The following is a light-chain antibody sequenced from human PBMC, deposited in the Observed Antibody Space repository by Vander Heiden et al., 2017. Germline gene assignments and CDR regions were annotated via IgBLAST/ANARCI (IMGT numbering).Light chain of an antibody. V-gene: IGKV3-11*01. J-gene: IGKJ1*01. CDR1: QSVSSY. Sequence: EIVLTQSPATLSLSLGERATLSCRASQSVSSYLAWYQQKPGQAPRLLIYDASNRATGIPARFSGSGSGTDFTLTISSREPEDFAVYYCQQRSNWPRTFGQGTKVEIK. CDR2: DAS. CDR3: QQRSNWPRT.